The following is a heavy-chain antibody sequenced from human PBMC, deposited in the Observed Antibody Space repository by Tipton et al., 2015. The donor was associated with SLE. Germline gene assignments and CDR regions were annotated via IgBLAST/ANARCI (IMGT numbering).Heavy chain of an antibody. CDR2: ISYDGSNK. D-gene: IGHD2/OR15-2a*01. V-gene: IGHV3-30*03. J-gene: IGHJ4*02. Sequence: SLRLSCSASGFTFSHYGMHWVRQAPGKGLEWVAVISYDGSNKYYADSVKGRFTISRDNSKNTLYLQMNSLRPEDTAVYYCARAPGDHSYFLDYWGQGTLVTVSS. CDR1: GFTFSHYG. CDR3: ARAPGDHSYFLDY.